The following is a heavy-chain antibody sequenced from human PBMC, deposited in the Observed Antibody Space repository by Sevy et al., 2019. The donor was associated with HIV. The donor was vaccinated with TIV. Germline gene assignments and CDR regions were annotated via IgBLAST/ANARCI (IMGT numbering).Heavy chain of an antibody. Sequence: SETLSLTCTVSGGSISSYYWSWIRQPAGKGLEWIGRIYTSGSTNYNPSLKSRVTMSVDTSKNQFSLKLSSVTAADTAGYYCARDRLDYYDSSGYFDPWGQGTLVTVSS. V-gene: IGHV4-4*07. D-gene: IGHD3-22*01. J-gene: IGHJ5*02. CDR2: IYTSGST. CDR3: ARDRLDYYDSSGYFDP. CDR1: GGSISSYY.